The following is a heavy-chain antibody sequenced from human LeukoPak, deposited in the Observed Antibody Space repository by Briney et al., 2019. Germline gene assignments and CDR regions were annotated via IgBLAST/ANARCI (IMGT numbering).Heavy chain of an antibody. CDR2: IGDSGATT. D-gene: IGHD3-10*01. CDR1: GFTLSSYA. CDR3: ASFHYYGSGAYYLSY. Sequence: GGSLRLSCTASGFTLSSYAMTWVRQAPGKGLEWVSDIGDSGATTYYADSVKRRVTISRDNSKNTLYLQMSSLRAEDTAVYFCASFHYYGSGAYYLSYWGQGTLVTVSS. V-gene: IGHV3-23*01. J-gene: IGHJ4*02.